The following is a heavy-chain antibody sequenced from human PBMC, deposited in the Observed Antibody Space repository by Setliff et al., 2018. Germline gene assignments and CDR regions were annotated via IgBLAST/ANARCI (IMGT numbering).Heavy chain of an antibody. D-gene: IGHD2-21*02. J-gene: IGHJ3*02. CDR1: GDSISSNNW. V-gene: IGHV4-4*02. Sequence: GTLSLTCAVSGDSISSNNWWSWVRQPPGMRLEWIGEIYHTENTNYNSSLKSRVTISVDKSKNQFSLKLTSVTAADTAVYYCARTPRGGNSAFDIWGQGTMVTVSS. CDR3: ARTPRGGNSAFDI. CDR2: IYHTENT.